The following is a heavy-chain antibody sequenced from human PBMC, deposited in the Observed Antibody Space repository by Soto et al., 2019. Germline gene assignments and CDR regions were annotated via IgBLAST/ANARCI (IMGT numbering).Heavy chain of an antibody. D-gene: IGHD3-10*01. CDR1: GFTFSSYS. V-gene: IGHV3-48*02. CDR3: AREDGSGSYYHYYYGMDV. Sequence: SLRLSCAASGFTFSSYSMNWVRQAPGKGLEWVSYISSSSSTIYYADSVKGRFTISRDNAKNSLYLQMNSLRDEDTAVYYCAREDGSGSYYHYYYGMDVWGQGTTVTVSS. CDR2: ISSSSSTI. J-gene: IGHJ6*02.